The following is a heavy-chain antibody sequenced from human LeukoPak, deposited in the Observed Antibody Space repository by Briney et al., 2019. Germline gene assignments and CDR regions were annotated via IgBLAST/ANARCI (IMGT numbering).Heavy chain of an antibody. Sequence: SETLSLTCTVSGGSISSYYWSWIRQPAGKGLEWIGRIYTSGSTNYNPSLKSRVTMSVDTSKNQFSLKLSSVTAADTAVYYCASLGLGYYGSGSSYYFDYWGQGTLVTVSS. CDR3: ASLGLGYYGSGSSYYFDY. D-gene: IGHD3-10*01. J-gene: IGHJ4*02. V-gene: IGHV4-4*07. CDR2: IYTSGST. CDR1: GGSISSYY.